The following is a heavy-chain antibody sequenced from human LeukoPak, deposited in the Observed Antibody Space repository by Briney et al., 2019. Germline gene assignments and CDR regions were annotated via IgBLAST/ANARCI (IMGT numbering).Heavy chain of an antibody. CDR1: GFTFSSYA. Sequence: GGSLRLSCAASGFTFSSYAMSWLRQAPEKGLEWVSAISGSGGSTYYADSVKGRFTISRDNSKNTLYLQMNSLRAGDTSVYYCAKDPPGYCSGGSCYYWGQGTLVTVSS. CDR2: ISGSGGST. CDR3: AKDPPGYCSGGSCYY. V-gene: IGHV3-23*01. D-gene: IGHD2-15*01. J-gene: IGHJ4*02.